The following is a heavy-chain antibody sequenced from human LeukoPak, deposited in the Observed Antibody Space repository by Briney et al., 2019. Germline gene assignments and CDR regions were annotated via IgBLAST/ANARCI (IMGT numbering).Heavy chain of an antibody. CDR1: GFTFDDYA. CDR3: ARDLDYYYYYMDV. CDR2: ISWNSGSI. V-gene: IGHV3-9*01. J-gene: IGHJ6*03. Sequence: GRSLRLSCAASGFTFDDYAMHWVRQAPGKGLEWVSGISWNSGSIGYADSVKGRFTISRDNAKNSLYLQMNSLRAEDTAVYYCARDLDYYYYYMDVWGKGTTVTVSS.